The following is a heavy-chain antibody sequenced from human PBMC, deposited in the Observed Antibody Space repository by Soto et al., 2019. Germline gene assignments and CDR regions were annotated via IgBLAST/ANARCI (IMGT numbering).Heavy chain of an antibody. CDR2: IYYSGST. CDR1: GGSISGYY. V-gene: IGHV4-59*08. J-gene: IGHJ4*02. CDR3: ARHRYSGSSYFDY. D-gene: IGHD1-26*01. Sequence: SETLSLTCTVSGGSISGYYWSWIRQPPGKGLEWIGYIYYSGSTTSNPSLKSRVTISVDTSKNQFSLRLSSVTAADTAVYYCARHRYSGSSYFDYWGQGTLVTVSS.